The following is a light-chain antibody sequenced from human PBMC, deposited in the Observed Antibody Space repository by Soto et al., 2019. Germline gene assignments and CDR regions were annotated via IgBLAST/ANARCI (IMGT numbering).Light chain of an antibody. CDR3: QQYGSPYT. J-gene: IGKJ2*01. Sequence: EVVLTPSPGTLSLSPGERATLSCRASQSVSSSYLAWYQQKPGQAPRLLIYGASSRATGIPDRFSGSGSGTDFTLTISRLEPEDFAVYYCQQYGSPYTFGQGTKVDIK. CDR1: QSVSSSY. V-gene: IGKV3-20*01. CDR2: GAS.